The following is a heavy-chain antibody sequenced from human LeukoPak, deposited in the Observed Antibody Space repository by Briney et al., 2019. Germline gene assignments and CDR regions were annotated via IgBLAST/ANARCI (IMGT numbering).Heavy chain of an antibody. Sequence: GGSLRLSCAASGFTFSTYAMHWVRQAPGKGLEWVAVISYDGSNKYYADSVKGRFTISRDNAKNSLYLQMNSLRAEDTAVYYCARDLGYSSGPNYWGQGTRVTVSS. CDR1: GFTFSTYA. V-gene: IGHV3-30*04. J-gene: IGHJ4*02. CDR2: ISYDGSNK. CDR3: ARDLGYSSGPNY. D-gene: IGHD6-19*01.